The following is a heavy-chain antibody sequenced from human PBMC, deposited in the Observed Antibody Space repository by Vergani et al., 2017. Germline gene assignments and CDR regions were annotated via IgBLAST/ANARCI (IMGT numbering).Heavy chain of an antibody. J-gene: IGHJ6*02. Sequence: QVQLQESGPGLVKPSQTLSLTCTVSGGSISSGDYYWSWIRQPPGKGLEWIGYIYYSGSTYYNSSLKSRVTKSVDTSKNHFSLKLSAVTAADTTVYYCARDLVTGGYSYGKYYYGMDVWGQGTMVTVSS. CDR2: IYYSGST. D-gene: IGHD5-18*01. CDR3: ARDLVTGGYSYGKYYYGMDV. CDR1: GGSISSGDYY. V-gene: IGHV4-30-4*08.